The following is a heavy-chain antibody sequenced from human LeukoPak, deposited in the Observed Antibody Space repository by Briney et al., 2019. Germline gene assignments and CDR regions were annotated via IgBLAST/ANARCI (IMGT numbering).Heavy chain of an antibody. Sequence: GRSLRLSCAASGFTFSSYGMHWVRQAPGKGLEWVSGISLNGGSSGYADSVKGRFTISRDNAKNSLYLQMNSLRAEDTALYYCVRSITMFQHWGQGTLVSVSS. CDR1: GFTFSSYG. CDR2: ISLNGGSS. J-gene: IGHJ1*01. D-gene: IGHD3-10*01. V-gene: IGHV3-20*04. CDR3: VRSITMFQH.